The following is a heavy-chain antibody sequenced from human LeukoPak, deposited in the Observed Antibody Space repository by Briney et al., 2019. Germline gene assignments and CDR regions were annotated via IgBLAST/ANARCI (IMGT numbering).Heavy chain of an antibody. D-gene: IGHD3-22*01. Sequence: PGGSLRLSCAASGFTFSSYSMNWVRQAPGKGLEWVSSISSSSSYIYYADSVKGRFTISRDNAKNSLYLQMNSLRAEDTAVYYCARAPRRGHYRWQDAFDIWGQGTRVTVSS. V-gene: IGHV3-21*01. CDR2: ISSSSSYI. CDR1: GFTFSSYS. CDR3: ARAPRRGHYRWQDAFDI. J-gene: IGHJ3*02.